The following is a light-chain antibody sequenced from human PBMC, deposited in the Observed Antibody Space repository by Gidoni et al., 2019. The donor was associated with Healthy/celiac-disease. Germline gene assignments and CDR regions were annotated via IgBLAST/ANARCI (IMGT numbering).Light chain of an antibody. V-gene: IGKV1-39*01. Sequence: DIQMTQSPSSLSASVGDRVTITCRESQSISSYLNWYQQKPGKAPKLLIYAASSLQSGVPSRFSGSGSGTDFTLTISSLQPEDFATYYCQQSYSTPFTFGPXTKVDIK. CDR2: AAS. CDR1: QSISSY. J-gene: IGKJ3*01. CDR3: QQSYSTPFT.